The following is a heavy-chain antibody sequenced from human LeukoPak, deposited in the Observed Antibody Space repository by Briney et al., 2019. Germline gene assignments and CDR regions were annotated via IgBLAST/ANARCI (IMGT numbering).Heavy chain of an antibody. CDR3: ARAPTGGSPFDY. CDR2: INPNSGGT. V-gene: IGHV1-2*04. J-gene: IGHJ4*02. D-gene: IGHD1-26*01. Sequence: PWASVKVSCKASGGTFSSYAISWVRQAPGQGLEWMGWINPNSGGTNYAQKFQGWVTMTRDTSISTAYMELSRLRSDDTAVYYCARAPTGGSPFDYWGQGTLVTVSS. CDR1: GGTFSSYA.